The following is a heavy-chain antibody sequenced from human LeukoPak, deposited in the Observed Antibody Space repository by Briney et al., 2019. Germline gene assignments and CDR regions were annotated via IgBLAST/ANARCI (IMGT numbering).Heavy chain of an antibody. CDR3: AKDKEGGYYDSSGYPYAFDI. CDR2: ISWNSGSI. J-gene: IGHJ3*02. CDR1: GFTFDDYA. D-gene: IGHD3-22*01. V-gene: IGHV3-9*01. Sequence: PGRSLRLSCAASGFTFDDYAMHWVRQAPGKGLEWVSGISWNSGSIGYADSVKGRFTISRDNAKNSLYLQMNSLRAEDTALYYCAKDKEGGYYDSSGYPYAFDIWGQGTMVTVSS.